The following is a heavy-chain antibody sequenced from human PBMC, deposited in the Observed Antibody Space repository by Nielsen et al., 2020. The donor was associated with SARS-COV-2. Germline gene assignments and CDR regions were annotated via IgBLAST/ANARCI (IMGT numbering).Heavy chain of an antibody. J-gene: IGHJ6*02. CDR3: ARGYCSSTSCYLYYYGMDV. CDR1: GFTFDDYG. Sequence: GESLKISCAASGFTFDDYGMSWVRQAPGKGLDWVSGINWNGGSTGYADSVKGRFTISRDNAKNSLYLQMNSLRAEDTALYHCARGYCSSTSCYLYYYGMDVWGQGTTVTVSS. V-gene: IGHV3-20*01. CDR2: INWNGGST. D-gene: IGHD2-2*01.